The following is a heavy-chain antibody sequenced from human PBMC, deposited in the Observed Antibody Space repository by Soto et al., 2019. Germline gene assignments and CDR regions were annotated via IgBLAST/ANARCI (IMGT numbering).Heavy chain of an antibody. CDR1: GGSISSVGHY. CDR2: IYYSGST. CDR3: ARESGGYDSSTRYGLDV. J-gene: IGHJ6*02. D-gene: IGHD6-25*01. V-gene: IGHV4-31*03. Sequence: SETLSLTCSVSGGSISSVGHYWTWIRQRPGKGLEWIGYIYYSGSTDYNPSLKSRVTISVDRSKNQFSLNLSSVTAADTAIYYCARESGGYDSSTRYGLDVWGQGTTVTVSS.